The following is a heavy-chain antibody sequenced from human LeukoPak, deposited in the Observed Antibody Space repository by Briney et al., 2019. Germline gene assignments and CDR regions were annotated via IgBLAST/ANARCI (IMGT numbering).Heavy chain of an antibody. CDR2: IGAGTGAVT. D-gene: IGHD6-13*01. CDR3: AKDRYSGLNTIDY. CDR1: GFTFSNYA. J-gene: IGHJ4*02. Sequence: PGGSLRLSCAASGFTFSNYAMRWVRQAPGKGREGVSPIGAGTGAVTIYADSVKGRFTVSRDNSKSTLYLQMNSLRAEDTAVYYCAKDRYSGLNTIDYWGQGTLVTVSS. V-gene: IGHV3-23*01.